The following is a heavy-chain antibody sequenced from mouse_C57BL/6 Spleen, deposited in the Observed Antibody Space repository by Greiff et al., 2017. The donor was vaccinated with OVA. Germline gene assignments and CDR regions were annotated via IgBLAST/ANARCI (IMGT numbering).Heavy chain of an antibody. CDR3: ATLYYDYDGWFAY. CDR1: GYSITSGYY. Sequence: ESGPGLVKPSQSLSLTCSVTGYSITSGYYWNWLRQFPGNKLEWMGYISYDGSNNYNPSLKNRISITRDTSKNQFFLKLNSVTTEDTATYYCATLYYDYDGWFAYWGQGTLVTVSA. CDR2: ISYDGSN. D-gene: IGHD2-4*01. J-gene: IGHJ3*01. V-gene: IGHV3-6*01.